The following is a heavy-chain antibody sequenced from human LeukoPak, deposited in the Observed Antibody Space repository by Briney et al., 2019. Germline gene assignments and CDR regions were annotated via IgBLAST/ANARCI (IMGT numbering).Heavy chain of an antibody. V-gene: IGHV3-23*01. CDR1: GFTFSNYA. Sequence: QTGGSLRLSCAASGFTFSNYAMRWVRQAPGKGLEWVSGISGSGDSTYYADSVKGRFTISRDNSKNTLYLQMNSLRAEDTAVYYCAKSIFRGYGSYYYYYYYMDVWGKGTTVTVSS. CDR2: ISGSGDST. J-gene: IGHJ6*03. D-gene: IGHD3-10*01. CDR3: AKSIFRGYGSYYYYYYYMDV.